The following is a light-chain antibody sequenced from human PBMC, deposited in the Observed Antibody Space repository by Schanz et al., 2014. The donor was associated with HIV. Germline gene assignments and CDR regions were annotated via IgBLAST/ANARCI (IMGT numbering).Light chain of an antibody. V-gene: IGLV2-11*01. CDR1: SSDVGGYNY. J-gene: IGLJ1*01. CDR2: DVS. CDR3: CSYTTTSTYV. Sequence: QSALTQPRSVSGSPGQSVTISCTGTSSDVGGYNYVSWYQQHPGKAPKLMIYDVSNRPSGVSSRFSGSKSGNTASLTISGLQAEDEADYYCCSYTTTSTYVFGAGTKVTVL.